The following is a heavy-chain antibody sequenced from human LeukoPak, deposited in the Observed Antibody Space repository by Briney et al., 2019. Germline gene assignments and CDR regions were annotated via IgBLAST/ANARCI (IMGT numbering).Heavy chain of an antibody. D-gene: IGHD6-19*01. Sequence: GGSLRLSCAATGFTFSSYSMNWVRQAPGKGLEWVSSISSSSSYIYYADSVKGRFTISRDNAKNSLYLQMNSLRAEDTAVYYCARGESGWFEYYFDYCGQGTLVTVSS. CDR2: ISSSSSYI. J-gene: IGHJ4*02. CDR1: GFTFSSYS. V-gene: IGHV3-21*01. CDR3: ARGESGWFEYYFDY.